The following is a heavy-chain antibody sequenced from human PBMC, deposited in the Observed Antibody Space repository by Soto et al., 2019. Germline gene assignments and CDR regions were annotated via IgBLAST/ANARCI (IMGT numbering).Heavy chain of an antibody. D-gene: IGHD2-2*01. J-gene: IGHJ4*02. CDR2: INHSGST. V-gene: IGHV4-34*01. Sequence: PSETLSLTCAVYGGSFSGYYWSWIRQPPGKGLEWIGEINHSGSTNYNPSLKSRVTISVDTPKNQFSLKLSSVTAADTAVYYCASLCSSTSCYLDYWGQGTLVTVSS. CDR3: ASLCSSTSCYLDY. CDR1: GGSFSGYY.